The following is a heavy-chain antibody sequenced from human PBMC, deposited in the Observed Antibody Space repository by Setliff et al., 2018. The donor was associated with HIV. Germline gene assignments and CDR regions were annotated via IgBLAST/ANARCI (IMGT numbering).Heavy chain of an antibody. J-gene: IGHJ4*02. CDR2: IIPNSGDT. D-gene: IGHD6-13*01. CDR3: ARAPYSNIMYYFDC. Sequence: ASVKFSCKASGYRFTGYYIHWVRQAPGQGLEWMGWIIPNSGDTNFAQRSQGRIIMTTDTSLTTAYMELSRLRSDDTAVYYCARAPYSNIMYYFDCWGQGTLVTVSS. V-gene: IGHV1-2*02. CDR1: GYRFTGYY.